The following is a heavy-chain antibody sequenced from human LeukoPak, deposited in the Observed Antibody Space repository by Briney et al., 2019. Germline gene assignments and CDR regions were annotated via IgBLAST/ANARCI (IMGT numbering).Heavy chain of an antibody. D-gene: IGHD3-3*01. V-gene: IGHV4-34*01. CDR2: INHSGST. CDR3: ATHFYDFWSGYFPGD. CDR1: GGSFSGYY. J-gene: IGHJ4*02. Sequence: SPSETLSLTCAVYGGSFSGYYWSWIRQPPGKGLEWIGEINHSGSTNYNPSLKSRVTISVDTSKNQFSLKLSSVTAADTAVYYCATHFYDFWSGYFPGDWGQGTLVTVSS.